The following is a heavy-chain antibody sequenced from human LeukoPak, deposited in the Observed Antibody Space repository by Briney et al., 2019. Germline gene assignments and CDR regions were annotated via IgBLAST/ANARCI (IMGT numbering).Heavy chain of an antibody. D-gene: IGHD1-1*01. CDR1: GFIFDDYA. CDR3: ARGQEFDDGVFDS. CDR2: IRSNGATA. Sequence: GGSLRLSCAASGFIFDDYAMHWVRQAPGKGLEWVSTIRSNGATASNADSVKGRFTISRDNSKNTVYLQVNSLRVEDTAIYYCARGQEFDDGVFDSWGQGTLVTVSS. J-gene: IGHJ4*02. V-gene: IGHV3-23*01.